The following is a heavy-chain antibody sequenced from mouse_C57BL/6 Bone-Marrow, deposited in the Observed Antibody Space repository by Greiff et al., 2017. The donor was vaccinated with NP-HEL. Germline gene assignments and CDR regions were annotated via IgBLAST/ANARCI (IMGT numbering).Heavy chain of an antibody. J-gene: IGHJ2*01. D-gene: IGHD2-3*01. CDR3: ARDGYYGDY. V-gene: IGHV5-4*01. CDR2: ISDGGSYT. Sequence: EVQLVESGGGLVKPGGSLKLSCAASGFTFSSYAMSWVRQTPEKRLEWVATISDGGSYTYYPDNVKGRFTISRDNAKNHLYLQMSHLKSEDTAMYYCARDGYYGDYWGQGTTLTVSS. CDR1: GFTFSSYA.